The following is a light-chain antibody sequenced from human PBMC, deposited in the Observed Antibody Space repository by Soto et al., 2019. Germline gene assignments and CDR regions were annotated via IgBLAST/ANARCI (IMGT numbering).Light chain of an antibody. Sequence: DIQMTQSPSSLSPSVGDRVTITCRASRSISDWLAWYQQKPGKAPELLIFDASNLKSGVSSRFTCSGSGTELTPRLCSILPDDVAIYFILEYSSHSWTFGQGTKVEVK. V-gene: IGKV1-5*01. CDR3: LEYSSHSWT. CDR1: RSISDW. J-gene: IGKJ1*01. CDR2: DAS.